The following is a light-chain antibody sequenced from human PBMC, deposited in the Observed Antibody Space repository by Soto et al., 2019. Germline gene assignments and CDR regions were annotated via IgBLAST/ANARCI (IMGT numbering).Light chain of an antibody. Sequence: DIQMTQSPSTLSASVGDRVTITCRASQTISSWLAWYQQKPGKAPKVLIYDASSLESGVPSRFSGSGSGTEFTLTISGLQPDDSATYYCQQYYSYLTFGGGTKVEI. J-gene: IGKJ4*01. CDR3: QQYYSYLT. CDR1: QTISSW. CDR2: DAS. V-gene: IGKV1-5*01.